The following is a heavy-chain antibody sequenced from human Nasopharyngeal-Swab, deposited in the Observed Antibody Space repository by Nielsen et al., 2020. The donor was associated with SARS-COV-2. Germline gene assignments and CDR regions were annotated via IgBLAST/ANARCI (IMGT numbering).Heavy chain of an antibody. CDR2: IAHDASNE. D-gene: IGHD3-10*01. J-gene: IGHJ4*02. CDR3: ARRKREEVRGVRYYFDY. V-gene: IGHV3-30*03. Sequence: VRQAPGKGLEWVAFIAHDASNEYYGDSVKGRFSISRDSSKNTLYLQMDSLRGEDTAVYYCARRKREEVRGVRYYFDYWGQGTLVTVSS.